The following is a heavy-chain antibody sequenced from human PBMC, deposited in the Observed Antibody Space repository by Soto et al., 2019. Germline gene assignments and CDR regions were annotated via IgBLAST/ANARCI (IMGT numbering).Heavy chain of an antibody. Sequence: PGGSLRLSCAASGFTFSSYGMHWVRQAPGKGLEWVAVIWYDGSKFYADSVQGRFTISRDNSKNTLYLQMSSLRADDTAVYYCARDRMREQLPPDAFDIWGQGTMVTVSS. CDR3: ARDRMREQLPPDAFDI. J-gene: IGHJ3*02. CDR2: IWYDGSK. V-gene: IGHV3-33*01. D-gene: IGHD1-26*01. CDR1: GFTFSSYG.